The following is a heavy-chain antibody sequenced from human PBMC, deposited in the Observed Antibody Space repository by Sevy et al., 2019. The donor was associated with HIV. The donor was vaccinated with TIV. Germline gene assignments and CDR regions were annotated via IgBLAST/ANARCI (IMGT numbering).Heavy chain of an antibody. D-gene: IGHD3-22*01. V-gene: IGHV3-23*01. J-gene: IGHJ6*03. CDR3: AKGGGGHYDPDEIAYYFYYYNMDV. CDR1: GFSFDSYG. CDR2: ISGSGTRT. Sequence: GGSLRLSCAVSGFSFDSYGMTWVRQAPGKGLEWVSAISGSGTRTYYADSVKGRFIISRDNSKNTLDLQMNSLRAEDKAIYYLAKGGGGHYDPDEIAYYFYYYNMDVWGKGTTVTVSS.